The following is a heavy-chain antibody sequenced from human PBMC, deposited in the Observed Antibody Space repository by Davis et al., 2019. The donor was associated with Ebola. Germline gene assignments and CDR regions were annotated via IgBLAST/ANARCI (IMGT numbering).Heavy chain of an antibody. Sequence: PGGSLRLSCAASGFTFSSSGMHWVRQAPGKGLEWVANIKQDGSEKYYLDSVKGRFTISRDNAKNSLYLQMNSLRAEDTAVYYCARDGVPAAHDYWGQGTLVTVSS. D-gene: IGHD2-2*01. CDR3: ARDGVPAAHDY. J-gene: IGHJ4*02. CDR1: GFTFSSSG. CDR2: IKQDGSEK. V-gene: IGHV3-7*03.